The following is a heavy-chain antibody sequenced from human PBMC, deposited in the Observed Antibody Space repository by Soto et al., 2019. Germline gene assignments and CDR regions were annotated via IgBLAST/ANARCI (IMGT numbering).Heavy chain of an antibody. Sequence: QVVLLQSGAEVKEPGSSVRVSCQVSGSTFNNFAFSWVRQAPGHGPEWMGGIVVDSNTAEYSQRFQDRVTITADTSTDTLYMELRGLRSDDTAVYYCVRRMFYDFWSPYYYFDNWGQGTQVTVSS. CDR2: IVVDSNTA. CDR3: VRRMFYDFWSPYYYFDN. CDR1: GSTFNNFA. J-gene: IGHJ4*02. D-gene: IGHD3-3*01. V-gene: IGHV1-69*06.